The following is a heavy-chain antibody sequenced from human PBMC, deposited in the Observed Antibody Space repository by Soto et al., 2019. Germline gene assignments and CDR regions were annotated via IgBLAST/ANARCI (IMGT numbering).Heavy chain of an antibody. D-gene: IGHD6-6*01. Sequence: PSETLSLSCAVCGGSFSGYYWTWIRQPPGTGLEWIGEINHSGSTNYNPSLRSRVTISVDTSKNQFSLKLTSVTAADTAVYYCARDGSIRFDPWGQGTLVTVSS. CDR1: GGSFSGYY. J-gene: IGHJ5*02. CDR3: ARDGSIRFDP. CDR2: INHSGST. V-gene: IGHV4-34*01.